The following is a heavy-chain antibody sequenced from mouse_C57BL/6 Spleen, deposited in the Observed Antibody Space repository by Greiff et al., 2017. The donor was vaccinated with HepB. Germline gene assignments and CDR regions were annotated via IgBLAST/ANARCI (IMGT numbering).Heavy chain of an antibody. CDR1: GYTFTDYY. CDR2: INPNNGGT. CDR3: ARDEDPPRCFDV. V-gene: IGHV1-26*01. Sequence: EVQLQQSGPELVKPGASVKISCKASGYTFTDYYMNWVKQSHGKSLEWIGDINPNNGGTSYNQKFKGKATLTVDKSSSTAYMELRRLTSEDSAVYYCARDEDPPRCFDVWGTGTPVTVSS. J-gene: IGHJ1*03.